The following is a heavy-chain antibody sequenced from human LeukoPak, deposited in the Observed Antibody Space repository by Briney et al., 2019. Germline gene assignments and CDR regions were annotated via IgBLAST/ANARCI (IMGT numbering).Heavy chain of an antibody. D-gene: IGHD6-13*01. V-gene: IGHV1-69*04. CDR1: GGTFSSYA. Sequence: ASVKVSCKASGGTFSSYAISWVRQAPGQGLEWMGRIIPILGIANYAQKFQGRVTITTDESTSTAYMELSSLRSEDTAVYYCASKSRGSSWFFDYWGQGTLVTVSS. CDR2: IIPILGIA. CDR3: ASKSRGSSWFFDY. J-gene: IGHJ4*02.